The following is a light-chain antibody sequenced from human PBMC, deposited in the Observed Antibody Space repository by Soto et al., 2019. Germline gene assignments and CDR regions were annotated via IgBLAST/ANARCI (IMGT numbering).Light chain of an antibody. CDR2: DAS. Sequence: EIVLTQSPATLSLSPGERATLSCRASQRVSSYLAWYQQKPGQAPRLLIYDASNRATGIPARFSGSGSGTDFILTISSLEHEDFAVYYCQQRSNWPPSLTFGGGTKVEIK. CDR1: QRVSSY. V-gene: IGKV3-11*01. J-gene: IGKJ4*01. CDR3: QQRSNWPPSLT.